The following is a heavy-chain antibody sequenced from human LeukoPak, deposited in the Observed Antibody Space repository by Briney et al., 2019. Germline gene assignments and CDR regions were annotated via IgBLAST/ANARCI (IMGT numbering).Heavy chain of an antibody. J-gene: IGHJ4*02. CDR3: ARDIPVTMAGHAY. CDR1: GYAFSRYG. Sequence: ASVKVSCKASGYAFSRYGISWVRQAPGQGLEWMGWIFTHNGHTNYAQKHQGRVTMTTGTFTSTAYMELRSLRSDDTAVYYCARDIPVTMAGHAYWGQGTLVTVSS. V-gene: IGHV1-18*01. D-gene: IGHD4/OR15-4a*01. CDR2: IFTHNGHT.